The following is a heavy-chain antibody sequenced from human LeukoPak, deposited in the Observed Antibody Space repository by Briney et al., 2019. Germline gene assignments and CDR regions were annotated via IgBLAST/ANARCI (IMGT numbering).Heavy chain of an antibody. CDR3: AKRGDKLDLI. D-gene: IGHD2-21*02. CDR1: GFTFSSYG. J-gene: IGHJ4*02. Sequence: GSLRLSCAASGFTFSSYGMHWVRQAPGKGQEWVAFIRYDGSNKYYADSVKGRFTIPRDNSKNTLYLQMNSLRAEDTAVYYCAKRGDKLDLIWGQGTLVTVSS. V-gene: IGHV3-30*02. CDR2: IRYDGSNK.